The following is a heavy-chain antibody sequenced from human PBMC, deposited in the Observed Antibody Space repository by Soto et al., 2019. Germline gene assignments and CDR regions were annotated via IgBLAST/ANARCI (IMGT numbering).Heavy chain of an antibody. V-gene: IGHV1-8*01. J-gene: IGHJ5*02. CDR1: GYTFTSYD. Sequence: QVQLVQSGAEVKKPGASVKVSCKASGYTFTSYDINWVRQATGQGLEWMGWMNPNSGNTGYAQKFQGRVTMTRNTSISTADMDLGSLRSEVTAVYYFARGYEGHYDFWRFDPWGQGTRVTVSS. CDR2: MNPNSGNT. CDR3: ARGYEGHYDFWRFDP. D-gene: IGHD3-3*01.